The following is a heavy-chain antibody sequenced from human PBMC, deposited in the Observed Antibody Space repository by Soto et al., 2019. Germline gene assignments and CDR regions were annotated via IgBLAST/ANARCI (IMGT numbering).Heavy chain of an antibody. D-gene: IGHD6-19*01. J-gene: IGHJ4*02. Sequence: EVQLLESGGGLVQPGGFLRLSCAASGFTFSSYAMRWVRQAPVKGLEWVSAISGSGDSTYYADSVKGRFTIARDNSKNTLYLQMNSLRAEDTVVYYSARRGSASYYDYWGQGTLVIVSS. V-gene: IGHV3-23*01. CDR2: ISGSGDST. CDR1: GFTFSSYA. CDR3: ARRGSASYYDY.